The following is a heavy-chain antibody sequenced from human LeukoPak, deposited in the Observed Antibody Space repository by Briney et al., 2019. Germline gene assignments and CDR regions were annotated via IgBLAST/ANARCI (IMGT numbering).Heavy chain of an antibody. V-gene: IGHV3-9*01. CDR3: AKGAAAANYYYGMDV. Sequence: RSLRVSCVASGVTLDDSATHWVRQAPGEGLGWGSGIRWNSGNIDYADSVKGRVTISRDNSKNSLYLQMNSLRAEDTALYYCAKGAAAANYYYGMDVWGQGTTVTVSS. J-gene: IGHJ6*02. D-gene: IGHD2-2*01. CDR1: GVTLDDSA. CDR2: IRWNSGNI.